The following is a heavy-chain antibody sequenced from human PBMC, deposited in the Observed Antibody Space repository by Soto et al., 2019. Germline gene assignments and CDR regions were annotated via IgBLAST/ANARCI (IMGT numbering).Heavy chain of an antibody. CDR2: IYPGDSDT. V-gene: IGHV5-51*01. J-gene: IGHJ6*02. CDR1: GYSFTSYW. D-gene: IGHD2-2*01. Sequence: GESLKISCKGSGYSFTSYWIGWVRQMPGKGLEWMGIIYPGDSDTRYSPSFQGQVTISADKSISTAYLQWSSLKASDTAMYYCARSVSSYVRGAPSMDVWGQGTTVTVSS. CDR3: ARSVSSYVRGAPSMDV.